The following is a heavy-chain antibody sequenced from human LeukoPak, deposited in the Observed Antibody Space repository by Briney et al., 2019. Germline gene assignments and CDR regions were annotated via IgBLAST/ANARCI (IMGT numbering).Heavy chain of an antibody. CDR2: MSYDGRNT. V-gene: IGHV3-30*18. J-gene: IGHJ4*02. CDR3: AKVQLERRELLPNFDY. D-gene: IGHD1-1*01. CDR1: RFTFSSYG. Sequence: VQPGRSLRLSCAASRFTFSSYGMHWVRQAPGKGLEWVAVMSYDGRNTYYADSVKGRFTISRDNSKNTLYLQMNSLRVEDTAVYYCAKVQLERRELLPNFDYWGQGTLVTVSS.